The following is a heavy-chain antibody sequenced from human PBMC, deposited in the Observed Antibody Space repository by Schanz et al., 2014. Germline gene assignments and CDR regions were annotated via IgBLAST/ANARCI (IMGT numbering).Heavy chain of an antibody. CDR2: ILPILGIA. J-gene: IGHJ4*02. CDR3: AMRTGTVGATFDQ. Sequence: KKPASSVKVSCKASGGTFSSQAISWVRQAPGQGLEWMGRILPILGIANYAQKFQGRVTMTADKSTSTAYIELRSLRSEDTAVYYCAMRTGTVGATFDQRGQGPPVTASP. CDR1: GGTFSSQA. D-gene: IGHD1-26*01. V-gene: IGHV1-69*04.